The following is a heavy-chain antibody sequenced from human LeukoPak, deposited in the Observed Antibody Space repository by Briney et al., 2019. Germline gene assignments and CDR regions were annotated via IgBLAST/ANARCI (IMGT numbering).Heavy chain of an antibody. CDR2: INQGESEK. CDR1: GFTFSNYW. Sequence: GGSLRLSCAASGFTFSNYWMTWVRQAPGKGLEWVANINQGESEKYYVDSVRGRFTISRDNTNSSVNLQMNSLRAEDTAVYYCARERDGRYFDYWGQGILVTVSS. J-gene: IGHJ4*02. CDR3: ARERDGRYFDY. V-gene: IGHV3-7*03.